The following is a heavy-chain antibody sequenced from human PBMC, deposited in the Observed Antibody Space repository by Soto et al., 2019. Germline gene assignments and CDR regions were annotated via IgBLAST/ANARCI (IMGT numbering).Heavy chain of an antibody. Sequence: GGSLGLSCAASGFTFSDYYMSWIRQAPGKGLEWVSYISSSSSYTNYADSVKGRFTISRDNAKNSLYLQMNSLRAEDTAVYYCASKIYYGSGSYSYWGQGTLVTVS. CDR1: GFTFSDYY. V-gene: IGHV3-11*06. CDR3: ASKIYYGSGSYSY. D-gene: IGHD3-10*01. CDR2: ISSSSSYT. J-gene: IGHJ4*02.